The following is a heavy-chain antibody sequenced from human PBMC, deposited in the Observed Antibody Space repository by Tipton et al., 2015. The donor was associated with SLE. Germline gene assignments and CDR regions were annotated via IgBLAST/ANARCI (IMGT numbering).Heavy chain of an antibody. V-gene: IGHV4-31*11. CDR1: GGSISSVGYY. CDR3: ARRHFDTSGYYRGAFDI. CDR2: IYHSGST. D-gene: IGHD3-22*01. J-gene: IGHJ3*02. Sequence: TLSLTCAVSGGSISSVGYYWSWIRQHPGKGLEWIGHIYHSGSTFYSPSLRGRVTISVDASKNQFSLELISVTAADTAVYFCARRHFDTSGYYRGAFDIWGQGKMVTVSS.